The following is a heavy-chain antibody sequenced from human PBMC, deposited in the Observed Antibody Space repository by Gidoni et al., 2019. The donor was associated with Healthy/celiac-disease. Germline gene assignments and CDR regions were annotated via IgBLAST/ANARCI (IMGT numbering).Heavy chain of an antibody. CDR1: GYTFTGYY. D-gene: IGHD1-7*01. CDR3: ASPFPLELPSFEYYYYYGMDV. J-gene: IGHJ6*02. CDR2: INPNSGGT. Sequence: QVQLVQSGAEVKKPGASVKVSCKASGYTFTGYYMHWVRQAPGQGLEWMGWINPNSGGTNYAQKFQGRVTMTRDTSISTAYMELSRLRSDDTAVYYCASPFPLELPSFEYYYYYGMDVWGQGTTVTVSS. V-gene: IGHV1-2*02.